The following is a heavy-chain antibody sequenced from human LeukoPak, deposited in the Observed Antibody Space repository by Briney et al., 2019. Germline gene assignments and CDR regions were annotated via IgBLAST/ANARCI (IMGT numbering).Heavy chain of an antibody. CDR1: GFTVSSNY. J-gene: IGHJ4*02. V-gene: IGHV3-53*01. CDR2: IYSGGRT. CDR3: ARGDSGIYLAPPGY. D-gene: IGHD1-26*01. Sequence: HPGGSLRLSCAVSGFTVSSNYMSWVRQAPGKGLEWVSVIYSGGRTYYADSVTGRFTISRDNSKNTLYLQMNSLRAEDTAVYYCARGDSGIYLAPPGYWGQGTLVTVSS.